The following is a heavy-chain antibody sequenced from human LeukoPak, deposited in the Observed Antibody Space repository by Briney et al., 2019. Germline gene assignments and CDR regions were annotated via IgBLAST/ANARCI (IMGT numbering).Heavy chain of an antibody. V-gene: IGHV3-30*04. CDR3: ARGQLQYYYSIDV. D-gene: IGHD2/OR15-2a*01. CDR1: GFTFINHA. CDR2: ITYDGDKK. Sequence: GRSLRLSCAASGFTFINHAMHWVRQAPGKGLEWVAGITYDGDKKFYPDSGQGRCTNCRDNSKKTLFLEMNSLRAEDTAVYYCARGQLQYYYSIDVWGKGTTVTVSS. J-gene: IGHJ6*03.